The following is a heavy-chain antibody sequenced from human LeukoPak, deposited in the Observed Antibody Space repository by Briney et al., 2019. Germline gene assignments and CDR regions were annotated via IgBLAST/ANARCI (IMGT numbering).Heavy chain of an antibody. CDR2: IIPIFGTA. CDR1: GYTFTSYG. J-gene: IGHJ4*02. V-gene: IGHV1-69*13. D-gene: IGHD1-26*01. CDR3: ARQYSGSYSCDY. Sequence: SVKVSCKASGYTFTSYGISWVRQAPGQGLEWMGGIIPIFGTANYAQKFQGRVTITADESTSTAYMELSSLRSEDTAVYYCARQYSGSYSCDYWGQGTLVTVSS.